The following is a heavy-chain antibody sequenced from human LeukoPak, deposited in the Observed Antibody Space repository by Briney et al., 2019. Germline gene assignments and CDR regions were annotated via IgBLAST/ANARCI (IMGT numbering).Heavy chain of an antibody. CDR3: ARGPMLDV. CDR2: INHSGST. J-gene: IGHJ6*04. Sequence: PSETLSLTCAVYGGSFSGYYWSWICQPPGKGLEWIGEINHSGSTNYNPSLKSRVTISVDTSKNQFSLKLSSVTAADTAVYYCARGPMLDVWGKGTTLTVSS. CDR1: GGSFSGYY. V-gene: IGHV4-34*01.